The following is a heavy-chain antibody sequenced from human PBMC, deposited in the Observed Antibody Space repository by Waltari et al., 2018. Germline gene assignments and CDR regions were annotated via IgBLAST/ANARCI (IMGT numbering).Heavy chain of an antibody. CDR2: VKRGVGA. Sequence: QLQLQESGPGLVKPSGTLSLTCVVSGDSMISYYFWSWVRQSPGMGLVWIGQVKRGVGANDGPACASRVTMSLDTSSIHFSLNMHSATAADTTVYYCARDRGRGLYLDSWGRGILVSVSP. D-gene: IGHD5-12*01. CDR1: GDSMISYYF. CDR3: ARDRGRGLYLDS. V-gene: IGHV4-4*02. J-gene: IGHJ4*02.